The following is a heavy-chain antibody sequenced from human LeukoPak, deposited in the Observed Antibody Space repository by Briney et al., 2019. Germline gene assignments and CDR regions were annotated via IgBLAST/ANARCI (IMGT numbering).Heavy chain of an antibody. CDR1: GFTFSSYA. Sequence: GGSLRLSCAASGFTFSSYAMSWVRQAPGKGLEWVSAISGSGGSTYYADSVKGRFTISRDNSKNTLYLQMNSLRAEDTAVYYCAKDPPRRTPGIAAAGTGYWGQGTLVTVSS. J-gene: IGHJ4*02. D-gene: IGHD6-13*01. CDR3: AKDPPRRTPGIAAAGTGY. CDR2: ISGSGGST. V-gene: IGHV3-23*01.